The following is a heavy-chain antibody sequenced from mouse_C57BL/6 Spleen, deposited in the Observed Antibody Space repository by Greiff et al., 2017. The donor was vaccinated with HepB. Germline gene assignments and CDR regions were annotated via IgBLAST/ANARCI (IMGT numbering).Heavy chain of an antibody. CDR1: GYTFTSYW. CDR2: IYPGSGST. D-gene: IGHD2-2*01. V-gene: IGHV1-55*01. J-gene: IGHJ4*01. Sequence: VQLQQPGAELVKPGASVKMSCKASGYTFTSYWITWVKQRPGQGLEWIGDIYPGSGSTNYNEKFKSEDTLTVDTSSSTAYMQPSSLSSEDSAVYYCARLLYGYDKETAMDYWGQGTSVTVSS. CDR3: ARLLYGYDKETAMDY.